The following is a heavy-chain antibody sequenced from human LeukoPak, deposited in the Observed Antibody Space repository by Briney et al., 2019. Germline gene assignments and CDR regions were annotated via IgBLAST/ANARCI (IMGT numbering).Heavy chain of an antibody. CDR2: IKQDGSEK. Sequence: TGGSLRLSCAASGFTFSSYWMSWVRQAPGKGLEWVANIKQDGSEKYYVDSVKGRFTISRDNAKNSLYLQMNSLRAEDTAVYYCARNYGSGSYYNAIDYWGQGTLVTVSS. CDR1: GFTFSSYW. J-gene: IGHJ4*02. D-gene: IGHD3-10*01. V-gene: IGHV3-7*01. CDR3: ARNYGSGSYYNAIDY.